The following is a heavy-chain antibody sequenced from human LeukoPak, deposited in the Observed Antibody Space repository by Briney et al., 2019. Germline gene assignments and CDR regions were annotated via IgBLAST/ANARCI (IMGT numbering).Heavy chain of an antibody. Sequence: ASVKVSCKASTYTFTRYGISWVRQAPGQGLEWMGWISGYNGNTNYAQKFLGRVSMTADTATSTAYMELRSLRSDDTAVYYCARSPRYLTGTTRIDYWGQGTLVTVSS. CDR2: ISGYNGNT. V-gene: IGHV1-18*01. CDR3: ARSPRYLTGTTRIDY. CDR1: TYTFTRYG. J-gene: IGHJ4*02. D-gene: IGHD1-20*01.